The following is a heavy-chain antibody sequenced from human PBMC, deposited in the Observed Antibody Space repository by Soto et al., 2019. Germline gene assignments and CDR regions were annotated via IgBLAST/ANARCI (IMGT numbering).Heavy chain of an antibody. Sequence: GSLRLSCKASGLRFNNYAMEWVRQAPGKGLEWVSGISGSGGSIYYADSVKGRFTISRDNSKNTMFLQMHSLRAEDTAVYFCVKAAYDFWSGPALGMDVWGQGTTVTVSS. V-gene: IGHV3-23*01. D-gene: IGHD3-3*01. CDR3: VKAAYDFWSGPALGMDV. J-gene: IGHJ6*02. CDR2: ISGSGGSI. CDR1: GLRFNNYA.